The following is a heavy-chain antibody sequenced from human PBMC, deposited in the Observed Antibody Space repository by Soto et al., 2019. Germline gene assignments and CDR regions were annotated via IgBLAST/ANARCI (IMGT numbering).Heavy chain of an antibody. D-gene: IGHD1-26*01. Sequence: QVQLQESGPGLVKPSETLSLTCSVSGGSVSSGSYYWSWIRQPPGKGLEWIGYIYYSGSTKYNPSLKGRVTISVDTSKNPFSLKLSSVTAADTAVYYCARAGLGDGSDYWGQGTLVTVSS. V-gene: IGHV4-61*01. J-gene: IGHJ4*02. CDR3: ARAGLGDGSDY. CDR2: IYYSGST. CDR1: GGSVSSGSYY.